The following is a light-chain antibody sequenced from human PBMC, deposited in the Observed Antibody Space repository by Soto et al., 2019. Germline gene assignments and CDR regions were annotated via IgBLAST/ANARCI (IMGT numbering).Light chain of an antibody. V-gene: IGKV3-15*01. CDR3: QQYNNWPPWP. Sequence: EIVMTQSPATLSVSPGERATLSCRASQSVSRNLAWYQQKPGQAPRLLIYGASTRATGIPARFSGSGSGTEFTLTISSLQSEDFAVYCCQQYNNWPPWPFGQGTKVEIK. CDR1: QSVSRN. CDR2: GAS. J-gene: IGKJ1*01.